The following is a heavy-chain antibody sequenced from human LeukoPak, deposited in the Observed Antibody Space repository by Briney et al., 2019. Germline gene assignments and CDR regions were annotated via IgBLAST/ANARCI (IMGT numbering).Heavy chain of an antibody. CDR1: GGSISSYY. V-gene: IGHV4-59*01. D-gene: IGHD3-16*01. CDR3: ARDGGYYFDY. CDR2: IYHSEST. J-gene: IGHJ4*02. Sequence: SETLSLTCTVSGGSISSYYWSWIRQPPGKGLEWIGYIYHSESTNSNPSLKSRVTISVDTSKNQFSLNLSSVTAADTAVYYCARDGGYYFDYWGQGILVTVSS.